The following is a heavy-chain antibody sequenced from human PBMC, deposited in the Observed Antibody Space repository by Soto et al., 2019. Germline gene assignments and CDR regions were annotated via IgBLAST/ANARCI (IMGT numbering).Heavy chain of an antibody. Sequence: QVQLVESGGGVVQPGRSLRLSCAASGFTFSSYAMHWVRQAPGKGLEWVAVISYDGSNKYYADSVKGRFTISRDNSKNTLYLQMTSLRAEDTAVYYCARDHGWFAPWAREPWSPSPQ. V-gene: IGHV3-30-3*01. J-gene: IGHJ5*02. CDR2: ISYDGSNK. CDR3: ARDHGWFAP. CDR1: GFTFSSYA.